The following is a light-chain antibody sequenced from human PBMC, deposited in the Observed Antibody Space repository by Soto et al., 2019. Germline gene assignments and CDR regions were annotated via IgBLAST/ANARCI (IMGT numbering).Light chain of an antibody. Sequence: ETVLTQSPGTLSLSPGEGASLSYRASQSVRGSYLAWYQQKPGQAPRLLIFGASSRATGIPDRFSGSGSGTDFTLTISRLEPEDVAVYYCQQYGSSPATFGQGTKVVIK. V-gene: IGKV3-20*01. CDR1: QSVRGSY. CDR3: QQYGSSPAT. J-gene: IGKJ1*01. CDR2: GAS.